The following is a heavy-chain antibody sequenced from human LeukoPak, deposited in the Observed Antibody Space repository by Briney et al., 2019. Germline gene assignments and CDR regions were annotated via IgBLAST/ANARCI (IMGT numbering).Heavy chain of an antibody. Sequence: GGSLRLPCAASGFTFSSYEMNWVRQAPGKGLEWVSYISSSGSTIYYADSVKGRFTISRDNAKNSLYLQMNSLRAEDTAVYYCAYYHVNEEPPTFWGQGTLVTVSS. CDR3: AYYHVNEEPPTF. D-gene: IGHD1-1*01. CDR2: ISSSGSTI. J-gene: IGHJ4*02. V-gene: IGHV3-48*03. CDR1: GFTFSSYE.